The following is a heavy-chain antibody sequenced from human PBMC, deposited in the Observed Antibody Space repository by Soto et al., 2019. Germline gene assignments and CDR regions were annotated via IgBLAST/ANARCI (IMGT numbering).Heavy chain of an antibody. J-gene: IGHJ4*02. CDR2: IYWDDDE. Sequence: QITLKESGPTLVKPTETLTLTCSFSGFSLTTGGEGEGWVRQPPGEALEWLALIYWDDDERYSPSLKTRLTITKDPSKNQVVLIMTNMDPVDTATYFCAHSRNLITEDAQVGDFDYWGQGTLVTVSS. CDR1: GFSLTTGGEG. V-gene: IGHV2-5*02. CDR3: AHSRNLITEDAQVGDFDY. D-gene: IGHD3-10*01.